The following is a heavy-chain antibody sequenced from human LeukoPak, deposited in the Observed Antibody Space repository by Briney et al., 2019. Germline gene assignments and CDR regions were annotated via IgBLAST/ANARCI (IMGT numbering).Heavy chain of an antibody. CDR1: GGSISSSSYY. Sequence: LETLSLTCTVSGGSISSSSYYWGWIRQPPGKGLEWIGSIYYSGSTYYNPSLKSRVTISVDTSKNQFSLKLSSVTAADTAVYYCARDPLWFGEGYYYYMDVWGKGTTVTVSS. CDR3: ARDPLWFGEGYYYYMDV. J-gene: IGHJ6*03. CDR2: IYYSGST. V-gene: IGHV4-39*07. D-gene: IGHD3-10*01.